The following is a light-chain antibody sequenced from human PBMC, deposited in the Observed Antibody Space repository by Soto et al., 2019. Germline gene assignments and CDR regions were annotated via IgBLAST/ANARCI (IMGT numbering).Light chain of an antibody. V-gene: IGLV1-40*01. CDR1: SSNIGAGYD. CDR3: QSYDSSLSGWV. J-gene: IGLJ2*01. Sequence: QSVLTQPPSVSGAPGQRVTISCTGNSSNIGAGYDVHWYQQLPGTAPKLLIYGNNNRPSGVPDRLSGSKSSTSASLAITGLQAEDEADYYCQSYDSSLSGWVFGGGTKLTVL. CDR2: GNN.